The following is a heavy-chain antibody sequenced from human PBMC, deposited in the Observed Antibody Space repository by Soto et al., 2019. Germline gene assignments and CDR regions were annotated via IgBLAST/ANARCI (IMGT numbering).Heavy chain of an antibody. CDR1: GYTFTSYG. D-gene: IGHD3-10*01. CDR2: ISAYNGNT. Sequence: ASVKVSCKASGYTFTSYGTSWLRQAPGQGLEWMGWISAYNGNTNYAQKLQGRVTMTTDTSTSTAYMEPRSLRSDDTAVYYCARDPGLPTMDHDYYYGMDVWGQGTTVTVSS. V-gene: IGHV1-18*04. CDR3: ARDPGLPTMDHDYYYGMDV. J-gene: IGHJ6*02.